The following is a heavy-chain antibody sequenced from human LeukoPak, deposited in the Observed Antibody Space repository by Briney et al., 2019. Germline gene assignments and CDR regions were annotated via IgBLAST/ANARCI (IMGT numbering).Heavy chain of an antibody. CDR3: ARETFDSSGPRGGFDY. CDR1: GFTFSSYG. CDR2: ISYDGSNK. Sequence: SGGSLRLSCAASGFTFSSYGMHWVRQAPGKGLEWVAVISYDGSNKYYADSVKGRFTISRDNSKNTLYLQMNSLRAEDTAVYYCARETFDSSGPRGGFDYWGQGTLVTVSS. J-gene: IGHJ4*02. D-gene: IGHD3-22*01. V-gene: IGHV3-30*05.